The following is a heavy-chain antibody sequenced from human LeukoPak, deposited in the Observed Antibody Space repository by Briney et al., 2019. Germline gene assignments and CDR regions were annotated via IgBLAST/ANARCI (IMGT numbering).Heavy chain of an antibody. CDR3: ATRTGYSGYDSGGDAFDI. CDR2: IYPGDSDT. Sequence: GEPLKISCKGSGYRFTSYWIGWVRQMPGKGLEWMGIIYPGDSDTRYSPSFQGQVTISADKSISTPYLQWSSLKASDTAMYYCATRTGYSGYDSGGDAFDIWGQGTMVTVSS. J-gene: IGHJ3*02. CDR1: GYRFTSYW. D-gene: IGHD5-12*01. V-gene: IGHV5-51*01.